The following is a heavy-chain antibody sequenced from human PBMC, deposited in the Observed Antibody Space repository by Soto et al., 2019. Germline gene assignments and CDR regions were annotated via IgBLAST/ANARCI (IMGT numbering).Heavy chain of an antibody. Sequence: GASVKVSCKASGYTFTSYGISWVRQAPGQGLEWMGWISAYNGNTNYAQKLQGRVTMTTDTSTSTAYMELRSLRSDDTAVYYCARDLAIGPARIGGYEMVNYYYYGMDVWGQGTTVTVSS. V-gene: IGHV1-18*01. CDR1: GYTFTSYG. CDR3: ARDLAIGPARIGGYEMVNYYYYGMDV. CDR2: ISAYNGNT. J-gene: IGHJ6*02. D-gene: IGHD5-12*01.